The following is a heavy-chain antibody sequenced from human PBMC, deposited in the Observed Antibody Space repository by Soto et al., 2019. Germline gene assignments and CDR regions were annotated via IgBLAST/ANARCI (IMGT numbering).Heavy chain of an antibody. CDR2: IWHGGNT. Sequence: QVQLQESGPGLVKPSETLSLTCTVSGDSISTDKWWSWVRQPPGKGLEWIGEIWHGGNTNYSPSLKSRVTMSLDKSNNQFSLRLTSVTAADTAVYYCAKNHFGGGRCDTAFDVWGQGTTVTVSP. J-gene: IGHJ3*01. D-gene: IGHD2-15*01. CDR1: GDSISTDKW. CDR3: AKNHFGGGRCDTAFDV. V-gene: IGHV4-4*02.